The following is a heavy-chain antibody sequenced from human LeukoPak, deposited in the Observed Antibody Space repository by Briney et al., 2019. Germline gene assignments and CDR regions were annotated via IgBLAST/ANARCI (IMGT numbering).Heavy chain of an antibody. CDR3: ARDRTQTGYSSGWYHDY. J-gene: IGHJ4*02. D-gene: IGHD6-19*01. CDR1: GYTFTGYY. CDR2: INPNSGGT. Sequence: ASVKVSCKASGYTFTGYYMHWVRQAPGQGLEWMGWINPNSGGTNYAQKFQGRVTMTRDTSISTAYMELSRLRSDDTAVYYCARDRTQTGYSSGWYHDYWGQGPLVTVSS. V-gene: IGHV1-2*02.